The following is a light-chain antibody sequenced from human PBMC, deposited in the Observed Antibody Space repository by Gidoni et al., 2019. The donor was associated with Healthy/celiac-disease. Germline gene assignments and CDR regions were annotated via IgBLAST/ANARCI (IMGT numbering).Light chain of an antibody. V-gene: IGKV1-39*01. J-gene: IGKJ4*01. CDR3: QQSYSAPVLT. CDR2: AAS. CDR1: QSISSY. Sequence: DTQMTQSPSSLSASVGDRVTITCRASQSISSYLNWYQQKPGKAPKLLIYAASSLQSGVPSRFSGSGSGTDFTLTISSLQPEDFATYYCQQSYSAPVLTFGGGTKVEIK.